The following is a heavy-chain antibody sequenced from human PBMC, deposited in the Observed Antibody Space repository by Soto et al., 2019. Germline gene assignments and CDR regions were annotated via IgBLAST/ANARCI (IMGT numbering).Heavy chain of an antibody. CDR1: GFTFSSYA. CDR3: ARGSPIYGDYQYYFDY. CDR2: ISGTAGDT. V-gene: IGHV3-13*01. J-gene: IGHJ4*02. D-gene: IGHD4-17*01. Sequence: GGSMRLSCAASGFTFSSYAVSWVRQAPGKELEWVSAISGTAGDTYYPGSVKGRFTISRENAKNSLYLQMNSLRAGDTAVYYCARGSPIYGDYQYYFDYWGQGTLVTVSS.